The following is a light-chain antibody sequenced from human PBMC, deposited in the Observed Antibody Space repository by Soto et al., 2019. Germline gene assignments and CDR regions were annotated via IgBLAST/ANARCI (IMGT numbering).Light chain of an antibody. V-gene: IGKV3-15*01. CDR1: QSVSSN. CDR2: GAS. CDR3: QQYNYWPPGT. J-gene: IGKJ2*01. Sequence: EIVMTQSPATLSVSPGERATLSCRASQSVSSNLAWYQQKPGQAPRPLIYGASTRATGIPARFSGSGSGSEFTLTITSLQSEDFAVYFCQQYNYWPPGTFGQGTKLEIK.